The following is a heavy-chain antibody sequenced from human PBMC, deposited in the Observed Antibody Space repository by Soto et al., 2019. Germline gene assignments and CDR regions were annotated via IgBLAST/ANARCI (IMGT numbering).Heavy chain of an antibody. CDR3: ARDGQAVVPAADDYYYGMDV. V-gene: IGHV1-69*13. D-gene: IGHD2-2*01. CDR2: IIPIFGTA. J-gene: IGHJ6*02. CDR1: GGTFSSYA. Sequence: SVKVSCKASGGTFSSYAISWVRQAPGQGLEWMGGIIPIFGTANYAQKFQGRVTITADESTSTAYMELSSLRSEDTAVYYCARDGQAVVPAADDYYYGMDVWGQGTTVTVSS.